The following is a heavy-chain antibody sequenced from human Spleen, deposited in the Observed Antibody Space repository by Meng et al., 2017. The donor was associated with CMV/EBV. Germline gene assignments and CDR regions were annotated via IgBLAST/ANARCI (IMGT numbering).Heavy chain of an antibody. Sequence: GGSLRLSCAASGFTFSSYAMSWVRQAPGKGLEWVSAISGSGGSTYYADSVKGRFTISRDNSKNTLYLQMNSLRAEDTAVYYCAKDRGDGYNYNYYGMDVWGQGTTVTVSS. CDR1: GFTFSSYA. CDR3: AKDRGDGYNYNYYGMDV. J-gene: IGHJ6*02. V-gene: IGHV3-23*01. D-gene: IGHD5-24*01. CDR2: ISGSGGST.